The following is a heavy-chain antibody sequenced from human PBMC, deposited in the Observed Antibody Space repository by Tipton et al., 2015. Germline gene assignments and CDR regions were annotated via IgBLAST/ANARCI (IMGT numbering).Heavy chain of an antibody. D-gene: IGHD3-10*01. V-gene: IGHV4-31*02. CDR2: IYYTGST. CDR3: TRDFTLGVSDY. Sequence: LRLSCIVSGGSISSEGFYWSWIRHHPGKGLEWIGSIYYTGSTYYNTSLESRVTISVDTSKNQFSLKLSSVTAADTAVYYCTRDFTLGVSDYWGQGTLVTVSS. J-gene: IGHJ4*02. CDR1: GGSISSEGFY.